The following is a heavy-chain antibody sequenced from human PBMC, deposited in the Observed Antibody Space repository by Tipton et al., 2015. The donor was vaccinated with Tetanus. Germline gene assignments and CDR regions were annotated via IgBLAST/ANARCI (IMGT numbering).Heavy chain of an antibody. CDR3: ARADYNFAKKGPFDS. CDR1: GGPLSRYY. V-gene: IGHV4-34*01. CDR2: VDDSGST. Sequence: GLVKPSDTLSLTCAVYGGPLSRYYWTWIRQPPGKGLEWIGEVDDSGSTNYSPSLKSRVTISLDTSKNEFSLTLSSVTAADTAVYYCARADYNFAKKGPFDSWGQGTQVIVS. J-gene: IGHJ4*02. D-gene: IGHD3-3*01.